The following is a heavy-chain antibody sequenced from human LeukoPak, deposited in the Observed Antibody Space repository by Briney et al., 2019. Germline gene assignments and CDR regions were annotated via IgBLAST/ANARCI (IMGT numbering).Heavy chain of an antibody. V-gene: IGHV3-43*02. Sequence: GGALRLSCAASRFTFDHYAMHWVRQAPGKGLEWVSLISGDGGSTYYADSVKGRFTISRDNSRNSLSLQMNSLRTEDTALYYCAKDRGLGQWLPYGWGQGTLVTVSS. CDR1: RFTFDHYA. CDR3: AKDRGLGQWLPYG. J-gene: IGHJ4*02. D-gene: IGHD6-19*01. CDR2: ISGDGGST.